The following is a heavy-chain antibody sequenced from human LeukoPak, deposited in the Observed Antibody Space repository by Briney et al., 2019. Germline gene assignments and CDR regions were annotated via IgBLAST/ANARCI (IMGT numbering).Heavy chain of an antibody. CDR3: ARFGIAAAGTAGYNWFDP. D-gene: IGHD6-13*01. Sequence: GASVKVSCKASGGTFISNAITWVRQAPGQGLEWMGRIIPIFGITDYAQKFQGRVTITADKSTSTAYMEFSSLRSDDTAVYYCARFGIAAAGTAGYNWFDPWGQGTLVTVSS. CDR2: IIPIFGIT. J-gene: IGHJ5*02. CDR1: GGTFISNA. V-gene: IGHV1-69*04.